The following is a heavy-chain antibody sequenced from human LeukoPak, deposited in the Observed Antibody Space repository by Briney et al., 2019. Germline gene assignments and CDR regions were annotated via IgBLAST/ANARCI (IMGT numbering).Heavy chain of an antibody. V-gene: IGHV3-9*01. J-gene: IGHJ5*02. D-gene: IGHD3-3*01. CDR1: WFTFDDYA. CDR2: IRWNGGSI. CDR3: ARGGYDFWSGSHKNNWFDP. Sequence: SLRLSLATSWFTFDDYAIHLVRQAPGEGLGWGSGIRWNGGSIGYADSVKGRFTISRDNAKNSLYLQMNSLRAEDTAVYYCARGGYDFWSGSHKNNWFDPWGRGTLVTVSS.